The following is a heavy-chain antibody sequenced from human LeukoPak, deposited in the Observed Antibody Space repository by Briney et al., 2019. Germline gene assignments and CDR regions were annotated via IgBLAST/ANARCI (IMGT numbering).Heavy chain of an antibody. CDR2: ISTSGTT. V-gene: IGHV4-4*07. CDR1: YGSISTYY. Sequence: ASETLSLTCTVSYGSISTYYWSWIRQPAGKGLEWIGRISTSGTTKYNPSLKSRVTMSVDTSENQFSLKLSSVTAADTAVYYCARRVYIAGEPGMDVWGQGTTVTVSS. CDR3: ARRVYIAGEPGMDV. D-gene: IGHD6-13*01. J-gene: IGHJ6*02.